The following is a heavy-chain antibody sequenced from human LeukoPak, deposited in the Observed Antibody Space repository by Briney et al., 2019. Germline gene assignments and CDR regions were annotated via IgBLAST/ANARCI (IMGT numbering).Heavy chain of an antibody. V-gene: IGHV3-7*01. Sequence: GGSLRLSCETSGFSFSTYWMSWVRQAPGKGLEWVTNIRPDGSEKYYVDSVKGRFTISRDIAKQSVFLQMTSLRAEDTAVYYCAELGITMIGGVWGKGTTVTISS. CDR1: GFSFSTYW. CDR3: AELGITMIGGV. J-gene: IGHJ6*04. CDR2: IRPDGSEK. D-gene: IGHD3-10*02.